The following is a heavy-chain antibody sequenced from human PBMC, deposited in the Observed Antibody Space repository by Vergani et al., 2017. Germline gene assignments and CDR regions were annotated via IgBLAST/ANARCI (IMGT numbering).Heavy chain of an antibody. Sequence: QVQLVESGGGVVQPGRSLRLSCAASGFTFSSYAMHWVRQAPGKGLEWVAVISYDGSNKYYADSVKGRFTISRENSKNTLYLQMNSLRAEDTAVYYCARENYGDPDYWGQGTLVTVSS. J-gene: IGHJ4*02. CDR3: ARENYGDPDY. CDR2: ISYDGSNK. V-gene: IGHV3-30-3*01. CDR1: GFTFSSYA. D-gene: IGHD4-17*01.